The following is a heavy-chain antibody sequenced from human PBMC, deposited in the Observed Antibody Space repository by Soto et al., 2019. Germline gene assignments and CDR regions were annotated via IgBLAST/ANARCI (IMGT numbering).Heavy chain of an antibody. CDR1: GYGFTTYG. V-gene: IGHV1-18*01. D-gene: IGHD6-6*01. CDR3: ARGRDGDY. Sequence: QVHLVQSGAEVKKPGASVKDSCKGSGYGFTTYGITWVRQAPGQGLEWMAWISAHNGNTNYAQKLQGRVTVTRDTSTSTAYMERRSLRSDDTAVYYCARGRDGDYWGQGALVTVSS. J-gene: IGHJ4*02. CDR2: ISAHNGNT.